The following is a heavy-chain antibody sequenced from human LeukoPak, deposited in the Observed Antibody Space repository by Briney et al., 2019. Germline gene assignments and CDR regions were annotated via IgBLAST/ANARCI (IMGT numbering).Heavy chain of an antibody. V-gene: IGHV1-8*01. J-gene: IGHJ3*02. CDR2: MNPNSGNT. CDR1: GYSFTSYD. Sequence: ASVKVSCKASGYSFTSYDINWVRQATGQGLEWMGWMNPNSGNTGYAQKFQGRVTLTRDTSITTAYMELSSLRSEDTAVYYCARSSSWSAARRDAFDIWGQGTMVSVSS. D-gene: IGHD6-6*01. CDR3: ARSSSWSAARRDAFDI.